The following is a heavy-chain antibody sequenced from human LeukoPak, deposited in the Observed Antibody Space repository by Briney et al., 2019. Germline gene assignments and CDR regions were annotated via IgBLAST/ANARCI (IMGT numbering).Heavy chain of an antibody. CDR1: GFTFSAYA. D-gene: IGHD4-17*01. CDR2: IRGGGTSE. CDR3: ARGPNGGYIGAFDM. V-gene: IGHV3-23*01. Sequence: PGGSLRLSCAASGFTFSAYAMMWVRQAPGKGPEWVSAIRGGGTSEFYADSVKGRFRISRDNSKDTLFLQMNSLRAEDTAVYYCARGPNGGYIGAFDMWGPGTMVTVSS. J-gene: IGHJ3*02.